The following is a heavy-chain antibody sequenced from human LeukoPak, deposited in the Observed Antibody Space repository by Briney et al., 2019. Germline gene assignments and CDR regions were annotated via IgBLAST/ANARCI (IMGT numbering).Heavy chain of an antibody. Sequence: MTGGSLRLSCSASAFTPSGLTFSNAWMSWVRQAPGKGLEWVGRIRKKTGGGMTEYIAPVKGRFTISRDDSKNTVYLQMDSLKTEDTAVYYCATGVAGAFDYWGQGTLVTVSS. J-gene: IGHJ4*02. CDR2: IRKKTGGGMT. CDR1: AFTPSGLTFSNAW. V-gene: IGHV3-15*01. CDR3: ATGVAGAFDY. D-gene: IGHD6-19*01.